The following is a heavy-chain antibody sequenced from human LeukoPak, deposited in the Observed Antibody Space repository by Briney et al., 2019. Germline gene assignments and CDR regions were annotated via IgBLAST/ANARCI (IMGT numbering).Heavy chain of an antibody. D-gene: IGHD3-3*01. Sequence: GGSLRLSCAASGFTFSSYGMHWVRQAPGKGLEWVAVISYDGSNKYYADSVKGRFTISRDNSKNTLYLQMNSLRAEDTAVYYCARDRGGAYDFWSGYYTGYFDYWGQGTLVPVSS. J-gene: IGHJ4*02. CDR3: ARDRGGAYDFWSGYYTGYFDY. CDR1: GFTFSSYG. CDR2: ISYDGSNK. V-gene: IGHV3-30*03.